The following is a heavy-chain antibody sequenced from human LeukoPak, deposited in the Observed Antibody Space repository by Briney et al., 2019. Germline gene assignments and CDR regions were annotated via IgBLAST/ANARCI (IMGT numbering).Heavy chain of an antibody. V-gene: IGHV3-48*03. CDR3: ASDFTYYYDSSGYYSAVIPFQH. CDR1: GFTFSSYE. J-gene: IGHJ1*01. Sequence: GGSLRLSCAASGFTFSSYEMNWVRQAPGKGLEWVSYISSSGSTIYYADSVKGRFTISRDNAKNSLYLQMNSLRAEDTAVYYCASDFTYYYDSSGYYSAVIPFQHWGQGTLVTVSS. CDR2: ISSSGSTI. D-gene: IGHD3-22*01.